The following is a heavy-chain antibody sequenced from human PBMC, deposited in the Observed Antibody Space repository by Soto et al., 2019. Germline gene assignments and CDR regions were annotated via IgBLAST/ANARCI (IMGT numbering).Heavy chain of an antibody. CDR3: ARSGGDYYGMDV. CDR2: IGTAGDT. V-gene: IGHV3-13*04. CDR1: GFTFSSYD. J-gene: IGHJ6*02. Sequence: DVQLVESGGGLVQPGGSLRLSCAASGFTFSSYDMHWVRQATGKGLEWVSAIGTAGDTYYPGSVKGRFTISRENAKNSLYLQMNSLRAGDTAVYYCARSGGDYYGMDVWGQGTTVTVSS. D-gene: IGHD3-10*01.